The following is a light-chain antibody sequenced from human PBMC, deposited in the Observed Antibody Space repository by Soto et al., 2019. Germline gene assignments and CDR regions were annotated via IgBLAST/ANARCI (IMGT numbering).Light chain of an antibody. CDR2: DVS. Sequence: QSALTQPASVSGSPGQSVTISCTGTSSDVGNYNLVSWYQQHPGKAPKFLIFDVSKRPSGASDRFTGSKSGNTASLTISGLQAEDEADYYCCSSAGNSAYVFGSGTKVTVL. V-gene: IGLV2-23*02. CDR1: SSDVGNYNL. CDR3: CSSAGNSAYV. J-gene: IGLJ1*01.